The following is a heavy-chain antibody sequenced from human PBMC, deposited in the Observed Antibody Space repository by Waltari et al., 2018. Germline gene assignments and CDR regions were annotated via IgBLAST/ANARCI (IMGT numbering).Heavy chain of an antibody. CDR2: MHTNGNT. Sequence: QLQLQESGPGLVKPSETLSLRCFVSGASVSSYSWAWIRQSPGKGLEWIGTMHTNGNTYYNPSLNSRVSISVDMSKNQFSLKLSSLTAADTAVYYCARLPTGYPNWVDPWGQGTLVTVSS. CDR1: GASVSSYS. CDR3: ARLPTGYPNWVDP. D-gene: IGHD6-13*01. J-gene: IGHJ5*02. V-gene: IGHV4-39*01.